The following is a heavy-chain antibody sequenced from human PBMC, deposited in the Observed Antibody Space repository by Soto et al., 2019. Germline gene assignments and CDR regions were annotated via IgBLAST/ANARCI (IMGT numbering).Heavy chain of an antibody. CDR2: TWYDGSDK. D-gene: IGHD6-13*01. CDR1: GFTFSRYG. J-gene: IGHJ3*01. V-gene: IGHV3-33*06. CDR3: AKDLSSSFDAFDF. Sequence: QVPLVESGGGVVQPGRSLRLSCAASGFTFSRYGMHWVRQAPGKGLEWVAVTWYDGSDKYYADSVKGRFTISRDNSKKTLDLQMSSLRAEDTAVYFCAKDLSSSFDAFDFWGQGTMVTVSS.